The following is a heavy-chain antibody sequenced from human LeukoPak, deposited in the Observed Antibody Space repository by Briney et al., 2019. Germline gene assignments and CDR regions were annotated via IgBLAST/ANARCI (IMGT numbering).Heavy chain of an antibody. Sequence: PGGPLRLSCAASRVTFSNYWMHWVRQAPGKGLVWVSRINSVGSSTSYADSVRGRFTISRDNARNTLYLQMNSLRAEDTAVYYCASHGDYDAFDIWGQGTMVTVSS. CDR3: ASHGDYDAFDI. J-gene: IGHJ3*02. D-gene: IGHD4-17*01. CDR1: RVTFSNYW. CDR2: INSVGSST. V-gene: IGHV3-74*01.